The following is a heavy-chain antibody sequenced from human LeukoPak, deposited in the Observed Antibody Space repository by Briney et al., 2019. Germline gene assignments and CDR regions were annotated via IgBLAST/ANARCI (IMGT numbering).Heavy chain of an antibody. D-gene: IGHD3-10*01. J-gene: IGHJ3*02. V-gene: IGHV3-9*01. CDR2: ISWNSGSI. CDR1: GFTFDDYA. CDR3: ARGGIENDAFDI. Sequence: PGGSLRLSCAASGFTFDDYAMHWVRHAPGKGLEWVSGISWNSGSIGYADSVKGRFTISRDNAKNSLYLQMNSLRAEDTALYYCARGGIENDAFDIWGQGTMVTVSS.